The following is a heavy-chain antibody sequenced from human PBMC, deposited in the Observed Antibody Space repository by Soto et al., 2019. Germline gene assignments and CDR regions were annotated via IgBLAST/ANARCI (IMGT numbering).Heavy chain of an antibody. CDR2: TNPNSGGT. V-gene: IGHV1-2*04. J-gene: IGHJ6*02. CDR1: GYTFTGYY. Sequence: AVKVSCKASGYTFTGYYMHWVRQAPGQGLEWMGWTNPNSGGTNYAQKFQGWVTMTRDTSISTAYMELSRLRSDDTAVYYCARDTRPVLRFWEWSPYGMDVWGQGTTVTVSS. D-gene: IGHD3-3*01. CDR3: ARDTRPVLRFWEWSPYGMDV.